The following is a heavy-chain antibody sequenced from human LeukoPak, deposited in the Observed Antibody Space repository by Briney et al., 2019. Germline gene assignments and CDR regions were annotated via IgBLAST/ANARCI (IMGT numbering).Heavy chain of an antibody. J-gene: IGHJ4*02. Sequence: SGGSLRLSCAASGFTFSSYAMSWVRQAPGKGLEWVSAISGSGGSTYYADSVKGRFTISRDNSKNTLYLQMNSLRAEDTAVYYCALPLMYLPWPHAFDYWGQGTLVTVSS. CDR1: GFTFSSYA. D-gene: IGHD2-8*01. CDR3: ALPLMYLPWPHAFDY. V-gene: IGHV3-23*01. CDR2: ISGSGGST.